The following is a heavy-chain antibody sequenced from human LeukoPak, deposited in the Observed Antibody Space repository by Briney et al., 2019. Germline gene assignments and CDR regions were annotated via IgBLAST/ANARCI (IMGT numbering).Heavy chain of an antibody. Sequence: GGSLRLSCAASGFTFRNYAMTWVRQAPGKGLEWVSAISGSGGSTYYADSVKGRFTISRDNSKITLFLQMNSLRAEDTAVYYCAKDRSVVIDFDSWGQGTLVTVSS. J-gene: IGHJ4*02. CDR3: AKDRSVVIDFDS. V-gene: IGHV3-23*01. CDR2: ISGSGGST. CDR1: GFTFRNYA. D-gene: IGHD3-22*01.